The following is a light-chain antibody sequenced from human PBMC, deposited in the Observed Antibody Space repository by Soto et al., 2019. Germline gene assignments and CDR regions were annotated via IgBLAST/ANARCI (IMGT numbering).Light chain of an antibody. V-gene: IGKV3-15*01. J-gene: IGKJ2*01. CDR3: QQYGSSPYT. CDR1: QSVSNN. CDR2: GAS. Sequence: EIVMTQSPATLSVSPGERATLSCRASQSVSNNLAWYQQKPGQTPRLLINGASTRATGVPARFSGSGSGTEFILTISSLQSEDFAVYYCQQYGSSPYTFGQGTKLEIK.